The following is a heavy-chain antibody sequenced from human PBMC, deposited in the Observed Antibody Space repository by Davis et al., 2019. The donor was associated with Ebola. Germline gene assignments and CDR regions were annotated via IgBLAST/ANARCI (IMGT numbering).Heavy chain of an antibody. J-gene: IGHJ4*02. CDR3: ARDRGYSSSWYSEY. Sequence: SVKVSCKASGGTFSSYAISWVRQAPGQGLEWMGGIIPIFGTANYAQKFQGRVTITADESTSTAYMELSSLRSEDTAVYHCARDRGYSSSWYSEYWGQGTLVTVSS. CDR2: IIPIFGTA. CDR1: GGTFSSYA. V-gene: IGHV1-69*13. D-gene: IGHD6-13*01.